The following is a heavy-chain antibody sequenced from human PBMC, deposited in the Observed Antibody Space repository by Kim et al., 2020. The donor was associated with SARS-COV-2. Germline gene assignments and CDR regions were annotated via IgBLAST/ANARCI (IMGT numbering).Heavy chain of an antibody. V-gene: IGHV3-30*18. CDR2: ISYDGSNK. J-gene: IGHJ6*03. CDR1: GFTFSSYG. Sequence: GGSLRLSCAASGFTFSSYGMHWVRQAPGKRLEWVAVISYDGSNKYYADSMKGRFTISRDNSKNTLYLQMNSLRAEDTAVYYCAKDQYMDVWGKGTTVTVS. CDR3: AKDQYMDV.